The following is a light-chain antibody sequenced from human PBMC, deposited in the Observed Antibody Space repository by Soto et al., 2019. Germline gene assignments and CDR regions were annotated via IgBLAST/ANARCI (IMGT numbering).Light chain of an antibody. CDR1: QSVRSN. Sequence: EIVLTQSPATLSVSPGERATLSCRASQSVRSNLAWYQQKPGQAPRPLIYGASTRATGIPVRFSGSGSGTEFTLTISSLQSEDFAVYYCQQYSNWPSRTFGQGTKV. J-gene: IGKJ1*01. CDR3: QQYSNWPSRT. V-gene: IGKV3-15*01. CDR2: GAS.